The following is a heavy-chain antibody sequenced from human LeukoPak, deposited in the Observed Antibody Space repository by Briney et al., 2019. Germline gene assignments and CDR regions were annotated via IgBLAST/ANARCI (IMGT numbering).Heavy chain of an antibody. V-gene: IGHV4-59*08. CDR2: IYHSGST. CDR1: GGSISSYY. Sequence: SETLSLTCTVSGGSISSYYWSWIRQPPGKGLEWIGSIYHSGSTYYNPSLKSRVTISVDTSKNQFSLKLSSVTAADTAVYYCARLIVVVPAAMFDYWGQGTLVTVSS. J-gene: IGHJ4*02. CDR3: ARLIVVVPAAMFDY. D-gene: IGHD2-2*01.